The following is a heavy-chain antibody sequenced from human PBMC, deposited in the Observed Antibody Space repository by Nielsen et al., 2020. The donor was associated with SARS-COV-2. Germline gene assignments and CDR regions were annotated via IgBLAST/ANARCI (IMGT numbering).Heavy chain of an antibody. D-gene: IGHD4-17*01. CDR3: ATVTSYYYYYGMDV. CDR2: INAGNGNT. J-gene: IGHJ6*02. Sequence: ASLKVSCKASGYTFTSYAMHWVRQAPGQRLEWMGWINAGNGNTKYSQKFQGRVTITRDTSASTAYMELSSLRSEDTAVYYCATVTSYYYYYGMDVWGQGTTVTVSS. CDR1: GYTFTSYA. V-gene: IGHV1-3*01.